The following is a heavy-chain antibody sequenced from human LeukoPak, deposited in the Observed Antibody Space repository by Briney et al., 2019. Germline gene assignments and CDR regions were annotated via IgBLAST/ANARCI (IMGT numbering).Heavy chain of an antibody. CDR1: GFPFSSYA. CDR2: ISGSGGST. Sequence: GGSLRLSCAASGFPFSSYAMSWVRRAPGKGLEWVSAISGSGGSTYYADSVKGRFTISRDNSKNTLYLQMNSLRAEDTAVYYCAKDRGSPTGLFDYWGQGTLVTVSS. J-gene: IGHJ4*02. CDR3: AKDRGSPTGLFDY. D-gene: IGHD1-1*01. V-gene: IGHV3-23*01.